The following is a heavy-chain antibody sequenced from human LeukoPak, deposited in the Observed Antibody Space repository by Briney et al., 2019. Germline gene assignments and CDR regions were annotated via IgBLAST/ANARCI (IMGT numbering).Heavy chain of an antibody. J-gene: IGHJ4*02. CDR2: IYYSGST. CDR1: GGSISSYY. V-gene: IGHV4-59*01. Sequence: SETLSLTCTVSGGSISSYYWSWIRQPPGKGLEWIGYIYYSGSTNYNPSLRSRVTISVDTAKNQFSLKLSSVTAVDTAVYYCARGSVAGTRGLSEFDYWGQGTLVTVSS. CDR3: ARGSVAGTRGLSEFDY. D-gene: IGHD6-19*01.